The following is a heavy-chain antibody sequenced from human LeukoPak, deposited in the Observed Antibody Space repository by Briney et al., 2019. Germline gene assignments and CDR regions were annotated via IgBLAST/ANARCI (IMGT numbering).Heavy chain of an antibody. CDR1: GGSISSSSFY. V-gene: IGHV4-39*01. D-gene: IGHD3-3*01. CDR2: VYYSGST. CDR3: AADFWSGYSWFDP. Sequence: KSSETLSLTCTVSGGSISSSSFYWGWIRQPPDKELEWIGTVYYSGSTSYNPSLKSRVTISVDTSKNQFSLKLSSVTAADTAIYYCAADFWSGYSWFDPWGQGTLVTVSS. J-gene: IGHJ5*02.